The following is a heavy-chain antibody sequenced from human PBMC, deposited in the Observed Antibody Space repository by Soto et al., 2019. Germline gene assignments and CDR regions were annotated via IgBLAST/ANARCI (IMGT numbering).Heavy chain of an antibody. Sequence: EVQLVESGGGLVKPGGSLRLSCAASGFTFSSYTMNWVRQAPGRGLEWISSISDTSTYIYYADSVKGRFTISRDNANNSLNLPMSSLRAEHTAVYYGARDWIRGGSDTFDIWGQGSMVTVSS. CDR1: GFTFSSYT. J-gene: IGHJ3*02. CDR3: ARDWIRGGSDTFDI. V-gene: IGHV3-21*06. D-gene: IGHD2-2*03. CDR2: ISDTSTYI.